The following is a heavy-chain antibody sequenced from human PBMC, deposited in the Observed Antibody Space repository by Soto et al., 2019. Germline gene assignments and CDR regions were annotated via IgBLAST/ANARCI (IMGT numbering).Heavy chain of an antibody. CDR1: AFTFSNSW. CDR3: ARLRAWGAAVGFAFDI. D-gene: IGHD3-16*01. J-gene: IGHJ3*02. Sequence: GGSLRLSCAASAFTFSNSWMSWVRQAPGKGLEWVACIKQDGSEKYYVDSVKGRFTISRDNAKNSVYLQMSSLGVEDTAVYYCARLRAWGAAVGFAFDIWGQGTMVTVSS. CDR2: IKQDGSEK. V-gene: IGHV3-7*01.